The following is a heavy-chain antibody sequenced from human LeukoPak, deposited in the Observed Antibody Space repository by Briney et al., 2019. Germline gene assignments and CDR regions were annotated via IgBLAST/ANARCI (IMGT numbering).Heavy chain of an antibody. V-gene: IGHV4-59*01. D-gene: IGHD5-18*01. CDR3: ARVRYSYGYVLAFDI. CDR2: IYYSGST. Sequence: SETLSLTCTVSGGSISSYYWSWIRQPPGKGLEWIGYIYYSGSTNYNPSLKSRVTISVDTSKNQFSLKLSSVTAADTAVYYCARVRYSYGYVLAFDIWGQGTMVTVSS. CDR1: GGSISSYY. J-gene: IGHJ3*02.